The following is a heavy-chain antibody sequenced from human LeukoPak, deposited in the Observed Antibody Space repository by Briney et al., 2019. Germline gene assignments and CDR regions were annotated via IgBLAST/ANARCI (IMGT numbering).Heavy chain of an antibody. Sequence: GASVKVSCKVSGYTLTELSMQWVRQAPGKGLEWMGGFDPVDGETIYAQKFRGRVTMTEDTSTDTAYMELSSLRSEDTAVHYCATDSYYGSGKSRYYYYMDVWGKGTTVTVSS. CDR1: GYTLTELS. CDR2: FDPVDGET. CDR3: ATDSYYGSGKSRYYYYMDV. J-gene: IGHJ6*03. D-gene: IGHD3-10*01. V-gene: IGHV1-24*01.